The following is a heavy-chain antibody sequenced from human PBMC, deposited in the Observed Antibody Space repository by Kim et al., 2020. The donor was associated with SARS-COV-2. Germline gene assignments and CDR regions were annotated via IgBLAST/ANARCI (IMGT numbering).Heavy chain of an antibody. J-gene: IGHJ6*02. D-gene: IGHD5-18*01. CDR3: AKDITPEIQLTDV. Sequence: GGSLRLSCAASGFTFDDYAMHWVRQAPGKGLEWVSGISWNSGSIGYADSVKGRFTISRDNAKNSLYLQMNSLRAEDTALYYCAKDITPEIQLTDVWGQGTTVTVSS. CDR1: GFTFDDYA. V-gene: IGHV3-9*01. CDR2: ISWNSGSI.